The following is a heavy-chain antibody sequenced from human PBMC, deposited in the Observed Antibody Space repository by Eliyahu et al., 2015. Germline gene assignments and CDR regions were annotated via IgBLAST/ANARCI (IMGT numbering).Heavy chain of an antibody. V-gene: IGHV4-59*08. CDR3: ARLRGGVGEFYLDY. D-gene: IGHD3-10*01. J-gene: IGHJ4*02. CDR2: IYDSGXT. CDR1: GDSMXSYY. Sequence: QVQLQESGPGLVKPSETLSLTCTVXGDSMXSYYWSWSRXPPGKGXEWIGYIYDSGXTNYNPSLKNRVTISLDTSKNQFSLKLSSVTAADTAVHYCARLRGGVGEFYLDYWGQGTLVTVSS.